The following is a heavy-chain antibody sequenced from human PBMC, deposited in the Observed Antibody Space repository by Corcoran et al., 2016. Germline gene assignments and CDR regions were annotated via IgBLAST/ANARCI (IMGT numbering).Heavy chain of an antibody. J-gene: IGHJ6*02. V-gene: IGHV3-33*01. CDR3: ARGDHSYYYALDV. Sequence: QVQLVEPGGGVVQSGRSLRLSCVASGFTFRLYGMHWVRQAPGKGLEWVAFISYDGTKTDYRDSVKGRFTISRDNSQKTMFLQMNSLRAEDTSVYYCARGDHSYYYALDVWGQGTTVAVSS. CDR1: GFTFRLYG. CDR2: ISYDGTKT.